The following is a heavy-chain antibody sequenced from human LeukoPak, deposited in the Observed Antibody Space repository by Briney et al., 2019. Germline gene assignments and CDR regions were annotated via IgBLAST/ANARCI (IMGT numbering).Heavy chain of an antibody. CDR2: ISAYNGNT. J-gene: IGHJ4*02. Sequence: ASVKVSCKVSGYTLTELSMHWVRQAPGQGLEWMGWISAYNGNTNYAQKLRGRVTMTTDTSTSTAYMELRSLRSDDTAVYYCARYPMVRGVLIDYWGQGTLVTVSS. CDR1: GYTLTELS. V-gene: IGHV1-18*01. CDR3: ARYPMVRGVLIDY. D-gene: IGHD3-10*01.